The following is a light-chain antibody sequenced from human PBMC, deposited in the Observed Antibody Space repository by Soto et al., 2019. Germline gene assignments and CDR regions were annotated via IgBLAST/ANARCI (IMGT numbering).Light chain of an antibody. CDR1: QSISSN. V-gene: IGKV3-15*01. J-gene: IGKJ3*01. CDR2: GAS. Sequence: EIVMTQSPATLSVSPGERATLSCRASQSISSNLAWYQQKPGQAPRLLIYGASTRATGIPATFSGSGSGTDFTPTISSLQSEDLAVYYCQQYNNWPFTFGPGTKVDIK. CDR3: QQYNNWPFT.